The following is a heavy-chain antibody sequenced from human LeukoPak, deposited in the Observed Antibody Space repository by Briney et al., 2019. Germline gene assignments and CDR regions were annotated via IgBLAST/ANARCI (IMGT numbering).Heavy chain of an antibody. D-gene: IGHD7-27*01. CDR3: ARGLTGDVYYYYGMDV. CDR1: GGTFSSYA. CDR2: IIPIFGTA. Sequence: SVKVSCKASGGTFSSYAISWVRQAPGQGLEWMGGIIPIFGTANYAQKFQGRVTITADESTSTAYMELSSLRSEDTAVYYCARGLTGDVYYYYGMDVWGQGTTVTVSS. J-gene: IGHJ6*02. V-gene: IGHV1-69*13.